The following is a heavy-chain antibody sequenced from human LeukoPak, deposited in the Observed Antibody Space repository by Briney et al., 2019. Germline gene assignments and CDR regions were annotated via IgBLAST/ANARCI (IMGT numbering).Heavy chain of an antibody. Sequence: PSQTLSLTCTVSGGSISSGDYYWSWIRQHPGKGLEWIGYIYYSGGTYSNPSLKSRVSISLDTSKNQISLKLRSVTAADTAVYYCARAFRARYFDLWGRGTLVTVSS. CDR3: ARAFRARYFDL. V-gene: IGHV4-31*03. D-gene: IGHD2/OR15-2a*01. J-gene: IGHJ2*01. CDR2: IYYSGGT. CDR1: GGSISSGDYY.